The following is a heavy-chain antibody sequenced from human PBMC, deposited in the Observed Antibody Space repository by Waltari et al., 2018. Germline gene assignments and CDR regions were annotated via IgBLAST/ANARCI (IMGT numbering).Heavy chain of an antibody. CDR1: GFTFSSYA. CDR3: AKVRLSGTPRDALDF. Sequence: EVQLLESGGGLVQPGGSLRLSCAASGFTFSSYAMNLVRPAPGKGLEWVSVISSSGSTVYYADSVKGRFTISRDYSKNTMYLQMNRLRAEDTAVYYCAKVRLSGTPRDALDFWGQGTMVTVSS. J-gene: IGHJ3*01. CDR2: ISSSGSTV. D-gene: IGHD1-26*01. V-gene: IGHV3-23*01.